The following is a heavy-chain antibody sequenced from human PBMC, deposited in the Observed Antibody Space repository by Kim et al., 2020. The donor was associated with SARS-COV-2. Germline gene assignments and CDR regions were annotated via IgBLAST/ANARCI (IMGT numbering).Heavy chain of an antibody. V-gene: IGHV3-23*01. Sequence: GGSLRLSCAASGFTFSSYAMSWVRQAPGKGLEWVSAISGSGGSTYYADSVKGRFTISRDNSKNTLYLQMNSLRAEDTAVYYCAKEKTPDYGDYGGFLFDYWGQGTLVTVSS. D-gene: IGHD4-17*01. J-gene: IGHJ4*02. CDR2: ISGSGGST. CDR1: GFTFSSYA. CDR3: AKEKTPDYGDYGGFLFDY.